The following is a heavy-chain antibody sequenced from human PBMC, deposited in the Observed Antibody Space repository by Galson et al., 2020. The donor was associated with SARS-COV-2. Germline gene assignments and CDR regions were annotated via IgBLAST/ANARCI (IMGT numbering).Heavy chain of an antibody. CDR1: GGSISRGGYY. CDR3: ARDSPGGDGMDV. CDR2: IYYSGST. J-gene: IGHJ6*02. D-gene: IGHD2-21*01. Sequence: ETSETLTLTCTVSGGSISRGGYYWSSIRQHPGKGPEWIRYIYYSGSTYYNPSLKSRVTISVDTSKNQFSLKLSSVTAADTAVYYCARDSPGGDGMDVWGQGTTVTVSS. V-gene: IGHV4-31*03.